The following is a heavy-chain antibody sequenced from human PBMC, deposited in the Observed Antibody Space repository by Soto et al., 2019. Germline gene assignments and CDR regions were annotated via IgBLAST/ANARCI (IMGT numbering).Heavy chain of an antibody. CDR2: INPTTTTT. J-gene: IGHJ4*02. D-gene: IGHD3-22*01. CDR1: ENTFSTYS. Sequence: ASVKVSCKASENTFSTYSLHWVRQAPGQGLEWMGVINPTTTTTTDAKKFQGKVTMTKDTSTSTVFLELSSLSSGDTAVYYCARDPQVDGSGFPFDYWGQGTLVTVSS. V-gene: IGHV1-46*01. CDR3: ARDPQVDGSGFPFDY.